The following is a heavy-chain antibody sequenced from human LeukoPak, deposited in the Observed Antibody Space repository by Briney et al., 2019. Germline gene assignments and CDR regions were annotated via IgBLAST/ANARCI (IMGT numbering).Heavy chain of an antibody. CDR1: GGTFSSYA. CDR3: AKILTGTGPTMDV. Sequence: SVKVSCKASGGTFSSYAISWVRQAPGQGLEWMGGIIPIFGTANYAQKFQGRVTITADESTSTAYMELSSLRSEDTAVYYCAKILTGTGPTMDVWGQGTTVTVSS. V-gene: IGHV1-69*13. CDR2: IIPIFGTA. J-gene: IGHJ6*02. D-gene: IGHD1-20*01.